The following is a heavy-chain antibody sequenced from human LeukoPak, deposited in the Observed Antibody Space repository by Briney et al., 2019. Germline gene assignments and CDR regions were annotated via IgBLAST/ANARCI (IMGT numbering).Heavy chain of an antibody. J-gene: IGHJ5*02. Sequence: SETLSLTCAVYGGSFSGYYWSWIRQPPGKGLEWIGEINHSGSTNYNPSLKSRVTISVDTSKNQFSLKLSSVTAADTAVYYCARAGPLGWFDPWGQGTPVTVSS. CDR3: ARAGPLGWFDP. CDR2: INHSGST. V-gene: IGHV4-34*01. CDR1: GGSFSGYY.